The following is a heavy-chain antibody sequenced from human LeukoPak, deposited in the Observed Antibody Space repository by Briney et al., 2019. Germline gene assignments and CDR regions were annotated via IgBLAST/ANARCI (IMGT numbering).Heavy chain of an antibody. CDR3: TKDITAGGLDY. CDR1: GFTSNDHA. J-gene: IGHJ4*02. D-gene: IGHD6-13*01. Sequence: GGSLRLSCAASGFTSNDHAMHWIRQIPGKGLEWVSGIYWNSGGTGYADSVKGRFTISRDNAKNSLYLQMNSLRTDDTALYYCTKDITAGGLDYWGQGTLVTVSS. CDR2: IYWNSGGT. V-gene: IGHV3-9*02.